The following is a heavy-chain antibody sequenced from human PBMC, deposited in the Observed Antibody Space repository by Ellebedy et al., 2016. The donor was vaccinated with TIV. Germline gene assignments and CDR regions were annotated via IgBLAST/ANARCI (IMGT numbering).Heavy chain of an antibody. J-gene: IGHJ3*02. CDR2: ISSDGRSK. CDR1: GFTFNSYS. D-gene: IGHD2-15*01. V-gene: IGHV3-30*04. Sequence: PGGSLRLSCAASGFTFNSYSMHWVRQAPGKGLEWVAVISSDGRSKFYAYSVKGRFTISRDNSKNTLYLQMTSLRAEDTAVYYCAGEAYGFCSGGSCYGGSSLDIWGQGTLVTVSS. CDR3: AGEAYGFCSGGSCYGGSSLDI.